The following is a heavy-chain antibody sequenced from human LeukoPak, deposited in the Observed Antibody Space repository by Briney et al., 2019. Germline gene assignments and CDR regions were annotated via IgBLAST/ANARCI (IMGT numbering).Heavy chain of an antibody. V-gene: IGHV4-31*03. D-gene: IGHD5-18*01. Sequence: SETLSLTCTVSGASISSGGDYWSWIRQHPGKGLEWIGYIYYSGSTYYNPSLKSRVTISEDTSKDQFSLKLSSVTAADTAVYYCASRIGYSYGIDYWGQGTLVTVSS. J-gene: IGHJ4*02. CDR2: IYYSGST. CDR1: GASISSGGDY. CDR3: ASRIGYSYGIDY.